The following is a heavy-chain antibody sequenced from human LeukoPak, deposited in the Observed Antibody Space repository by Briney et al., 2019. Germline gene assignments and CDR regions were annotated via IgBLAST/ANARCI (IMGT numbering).Heavy chain of an antibody. CDR3: AKDMSYDSSPPYGMDV. J-gene: IGHJ6*02. CDR1: GFTFDDYA. V-gene: IGHV3-9*01. Sequence: GGSLRLSCAASGFTFDDYAMHWVRQAPGKGLEWVSGISWNSGSIGYADSVKGRFTISRDNAKNSLYLQKNSLRAEDTALYYCAKDMSYDSSPPYGMDVWGQGTTVTVSS. CDR2: ISWNSGSI. D-gene: IGHD3-22*01.